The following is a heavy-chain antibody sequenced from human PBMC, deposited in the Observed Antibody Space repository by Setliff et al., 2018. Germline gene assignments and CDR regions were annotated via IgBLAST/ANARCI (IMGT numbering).Heavy chain of an antibody. J-gene: IGHJ4*02. D-gene: IGHD3-22*01. V-gene: IGHV1-8*02. CDR3: ARRRYYYDSSGYRWGGFYFDY. CDR2: INPNSGGT. CDR1: GYTFTSYG. Sequence: GESLKISCKASGYTFTSYGISWVRQAPGQGLEWMGWINPNSGGTNYAQKFQGRVTMTRNTSISTAYMELSSLRSEDTAVYYCARRRYYYDSSGYRWGGFYFDYWGQGTLVTVSS.